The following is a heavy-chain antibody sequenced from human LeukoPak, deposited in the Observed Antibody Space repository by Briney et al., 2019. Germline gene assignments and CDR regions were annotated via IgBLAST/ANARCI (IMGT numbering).Heavy chain of an antibody. Sequence: PGGSLRLSCAASGFTFSSYSMNWVRQAPGKGLEWVSSISSSSSYIYYADSVKGRFTISRDNAKNSLYLQMNSLRAEDTAVYYCARDAPPIVVVPAAAPYYYYGMDVWGQGTTVTVSS. J-gene: IGHJ6*02. CDR1: GFTFSSYS. CDR2: ISSSSSYI. CDR3: ARDAPPIVVVPAAAPYYYYGMDV. V-gene: IGHV3-21*01. D-gene: IGHD2-2*01.